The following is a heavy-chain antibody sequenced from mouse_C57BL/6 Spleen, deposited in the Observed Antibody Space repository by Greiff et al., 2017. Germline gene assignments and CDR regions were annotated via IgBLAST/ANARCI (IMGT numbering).Heavy chain of an antibody. CDR3: ARSGTTVVAPFGY. J-gene: IGHJ2*01. V-gene: IGHV1-80*01. Sequence: QVQLKQSGAELVKPGASVKISCKASGYAFSSYWMNWVKQRPGQGLEWIGQIYPGDGDTNYNGKFKGKATLTADKSSSTAYMQLSSLTSEDSAVYVCARSGTTVVAPFGYWGQGTTLTVSS. CDR2: IYPGDGDT. CDR1: GYAFSSYW. D-gene: IGHD1-1*01.